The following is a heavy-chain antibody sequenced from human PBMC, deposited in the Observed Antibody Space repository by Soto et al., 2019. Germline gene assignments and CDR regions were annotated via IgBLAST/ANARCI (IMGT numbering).Heavy chain of an antibody. CDR3: ARSALVRGVDLPTADLFDP. Sequence: GASVKVSCKASGYTFTADYYIHWVRQAPGQGPEWMGWINPKTGGTNYAQNFQGRVIMTRDTSISTAYMELSSLRADDTAVYYCARSALVRGVDLPTADLFDPCGQVTFVT. J-gene: IGHJ5*02. D-gene: IGHD2-8*01. V-gene: IGHV1-2*02. CDR1: GYTFTADYY. CDR2: INPKTGGT.